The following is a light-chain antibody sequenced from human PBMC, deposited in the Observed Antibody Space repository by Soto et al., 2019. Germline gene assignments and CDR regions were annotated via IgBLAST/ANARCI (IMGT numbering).Light chain of an antibody. J-gene: IGKJ5*01. Sequence: DIQITQAPSIMSAFVGDRVHITGRASQGISSYLAWYQQKPGKAPKLLIYDASNLQSGVPSRFSGSVSGTEFTLTISSLQPDDFATYYCQQYKSYSPITFGQGTRLEIK. V-gene: IGKV1-5*01. CDR1: QGISSY. CDR3: QQYKSYSPIT. CDR2: DAS.